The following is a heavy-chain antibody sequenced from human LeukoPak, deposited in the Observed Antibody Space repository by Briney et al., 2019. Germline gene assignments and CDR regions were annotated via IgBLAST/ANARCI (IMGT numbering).Heavy chain of an antibody. CDR2: IRYDGNNK. D-gene: IGHD5-18*01. J-gene: IGHJ1*01. V-gene: IGHV3-30*02. CDR1: GFTFSSYG. Sequence: GGSLRLSCAASGFTFSSYGMHWVRQAPGKGLEWVSFIRYDGNNKYYADSVKGRFTISRDNSKNTLYLQMNSLKPEDTAVYYCAKGPPDTVQYFQHWGQGTLVTVSS. CDR3: AKGPPDTVQYFQH.